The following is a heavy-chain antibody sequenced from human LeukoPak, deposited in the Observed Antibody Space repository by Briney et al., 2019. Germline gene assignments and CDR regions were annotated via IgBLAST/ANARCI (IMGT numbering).Heavy chain of an antibody. Sequence: GASVKVSCKASGYTFTSYYMHWVRQAPGQGLEWMGIINPSGGSASYAQKFQGRVTMTRDTSISTAYMELSRLRSDDTAVYYCARGEVTMVRGAYYFDYWGQGTLVTVSS. V-gene: IGHV1-46*01. CDR2: INPSGGSA. CDR3: ARGEVTMVRGAYYFDY. CDR1: GYTFTSYY. J-gene: IGHJ4*02. D-gene: IGHD3-10*01.